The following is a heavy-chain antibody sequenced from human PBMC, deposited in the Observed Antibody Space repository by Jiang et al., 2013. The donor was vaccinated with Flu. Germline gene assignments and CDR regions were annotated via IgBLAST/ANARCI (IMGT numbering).Heavy chain of an antibody. D-gene: IGHD5-24*01. V-gene: IGHV6-1*01. CDR3: ASQEIVTSEDAFDM. CDR1: GDSVSSNTAA. Sequence: QTLSLTCAISGDSVSSNTAAWNWIRQSPSRGLEWLGRTFYRSKWYNEYAVSVKSRISISPDTSKNQFSLQSNSVTPEDTAVYYCASQEIVTSEDAFDMWGQGTMVTVSS. CDR2: TFYRSKWYN. J-gene: IGHJ3*02.